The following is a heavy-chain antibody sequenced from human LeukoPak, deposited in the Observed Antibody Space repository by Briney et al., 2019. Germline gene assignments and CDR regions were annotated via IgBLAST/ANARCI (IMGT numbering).Heavy chain of an antibody. CDR1: GFIFKAYP. D-gene: IGHD4-23*01. CDR2: TSFDGSKT. V-gene: IGHV3-30*18. CDR3: AKDRSVASYYYGMDV. J-gene: IGHJ6*02. Sequence: GRSLRLSCAASGFIFKAYPMHWVRQAPGKELEWVALTSFDGSKTYYGDSVKGRFTVSRDNSNSTLYLQMNSLGPGDTAVYFCAKDRSVASYYYGMDVWGQGTSVTVSS.